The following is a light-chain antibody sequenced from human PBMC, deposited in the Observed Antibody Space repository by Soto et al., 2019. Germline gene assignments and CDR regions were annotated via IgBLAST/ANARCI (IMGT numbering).Light chain of an antibody. CDR1: SSDVGGYNY. CDR3: SSYAGSNNFV. V-gene: IGLV2-8*02. Sequence: QCVLTKPASASRSPGQSVTISCSGTSSDVGGYNYVSWHQQHPGKAPKLMIYEVSKRPSGVPDRFSGSKSGNTASLIVSGLQAEDEADYYCSSYAGSNNFVFGTGTKVTVL. J-gene: IGLJ1*01. CDR2: EVS.